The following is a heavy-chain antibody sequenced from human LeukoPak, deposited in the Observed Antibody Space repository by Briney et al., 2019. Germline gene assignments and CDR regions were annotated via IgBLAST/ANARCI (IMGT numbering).Heavy chain of an antibody. Sequence: GGSLRPSCAASGFTFSSYSMNWVRQAPGKGLEWVSSISSSSRYIYYAYSVKGRFTISRDNAKNSLYLQMNSLRAEDTAVYYCARSPVDCSSTSCYGEGDFDYWGQGTLVTVSS. D-gene: IGHD2-2*01. CDR2: ISSSSRYI. V-gene: IGHV3-21*01. CDR1: GFTFSSYS. J-gene: IGHJ4*02. CDR3: ARSPVDCSSTSCYGEGDFDY.